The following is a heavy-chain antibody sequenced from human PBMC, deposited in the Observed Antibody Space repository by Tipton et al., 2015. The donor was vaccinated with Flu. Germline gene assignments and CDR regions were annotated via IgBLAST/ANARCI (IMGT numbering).Heavy chain of an antibody. J-gene: IGHJ3*02. CDR1: GYSFTSYW. Sequence: QLVQSGAEVKKPGESLKISCKGSGYSFTSYWIGWVRQMPGKGLEWMGIIYPGDSDTRYSPSFQGQVTISADKSISTAYLQWSSLKASDTAMYYCARSRQTYFNSDAFDIWGQGTMVTVSS. CDR3: ARSRQTYFNSDAFDI. D-gene: IGHD3-10*01. V-gene: IGHV5-51*03. CDR2: IYPGDSDT.